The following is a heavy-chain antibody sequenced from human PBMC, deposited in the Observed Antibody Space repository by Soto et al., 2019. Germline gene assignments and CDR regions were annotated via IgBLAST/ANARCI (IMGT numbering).Heavy chain of an antibody. CDR3: AHSGGDCYECNWFDP. J-gene: IGHJ5*02. V-gene: IGHV2-5*02. Sequence: QITLKESGPTLVKPTQTLTLTCTFSGFSLSTSGVGEGWIRQPPGKALEWLALIYWDDDKRYSPSLKSRLTITKDTSKNQVVLTMTNMDPVDTATYYCAHSGGDCYECNWFDPWGQGTLVTVSS. CDR1: GFSLSTSGVG. CDR2: IYWDDDK. D-gene: IGHD2-21*02.